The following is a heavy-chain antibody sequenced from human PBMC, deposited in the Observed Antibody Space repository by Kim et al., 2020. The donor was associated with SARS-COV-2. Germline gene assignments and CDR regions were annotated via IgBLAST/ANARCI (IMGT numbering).Heavy chain of an antibody. CDR1: GYTFTGYY. Sequence: ASVKVSCKASGYTFTGYYMHWVRQAPGQGLEWMGWINPNSGGTNYAQKFQGRVTMTRDTSISTAYMELSRLRSDDTAVYYCVREGILNSGSYFPFDYWGQGTLVTVSS. J-gene: IGHJ4*02. V-gene: IGHV1-2*02. CDR2: INPNSGGT. CDR3: VREGILNSGSYFPFDY. D-gene: IGHD1-26*01.